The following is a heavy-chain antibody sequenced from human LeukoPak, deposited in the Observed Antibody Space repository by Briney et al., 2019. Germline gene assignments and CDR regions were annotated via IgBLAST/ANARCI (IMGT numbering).Heavy chain of an antibody. CDR2: ISAYNGNT. D-gene: IGHD6-19*01. CDR1: GYTFTSYG. CDR3: ASAVADGYYYYGMDV. Sequence: GASVKVSCKASGYTFTSYGISWVRQAPGQGLEWMGWISAYNGNTNYAQKLQGRVTMTTDTSTSTAYMELRSLRSDDTAVYYCASAVADGYYYYGMDVWGQGTTVTVSS. J-gene: IGHJ6*02. V-gene: IGHV1-18*01.